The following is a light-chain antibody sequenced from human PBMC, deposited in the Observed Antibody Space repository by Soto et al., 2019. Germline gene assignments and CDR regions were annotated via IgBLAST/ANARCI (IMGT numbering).Light chain of an antibody. V-gene: IGLV2-23*01. Sequence: QSVLTQPASVSGSPGQSITISCSGTSSDVGSSNLVSWYQQHPGKAPKLIIFEGDRRPSGVSGRFSGSKSGNTASLTISGLQADYESDYYCCSFARSTTFYVFVTGTKVTVL. CDR1: SSDVGSSNL. CDR2: EGD. CDR3: CSFARSTTFYV. J-gene: IGLJ1*01.